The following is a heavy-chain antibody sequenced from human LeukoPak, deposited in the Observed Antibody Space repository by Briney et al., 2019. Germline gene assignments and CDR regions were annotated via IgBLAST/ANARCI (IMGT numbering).Heavy chain of an antibody. D-gene: IGHD6-19*01. Sequence: GGSLRLSCAASGFTFNRNNMNWVRQAPGKGLEWVSYISSTSITMYYADSVKGRFTISRDNAKNSLYLQMNTLRADDTAVYYCARETILAVAGDFWGQGTLVTVSS. CDR3: ARETILAVAGDF. V-gene: IGHV3-48*01. CDR2: ISSTSITM. J-gene: IGHJ4*02. CDR1: GFTFNRNN.